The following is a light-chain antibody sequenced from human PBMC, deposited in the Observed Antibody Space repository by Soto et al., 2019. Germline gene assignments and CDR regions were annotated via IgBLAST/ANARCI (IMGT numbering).Light chain of an antibody. Sequence: DTQLTQSPSSLSASVVDRFTITFLASQSITSYLNWYQQKPGKAPTLLIYTASILQSGVPSRFSGSGSGTDFTLTISSLQPEDFATYYCQQSRSIPLTFGGGTKVDI. V-gene: IGKV1-39*01. CDR3: QQSRSIPLT. CDR1: QSITSY. CDR2: TAS. J-gene: IGKJ4*01.